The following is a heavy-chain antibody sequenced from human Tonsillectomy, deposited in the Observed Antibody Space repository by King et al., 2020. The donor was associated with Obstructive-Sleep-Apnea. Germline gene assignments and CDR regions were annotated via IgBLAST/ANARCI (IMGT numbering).Heavy chain of an antibody. Sequence: QLQESGPGLVKPSETLSLTCTVSGGSISSYYWSWIRQPPGKGLEWIGYIYYSGSTNYNPSLKSRVTISVDTSKNQFSLKLISVTAAATAVYYCARSGYNWNDLDYWGQGTLVTVSS. CDR1: GGSISSYY. J-gene: IGHJ4*02. CDR3: ARSGYNWNDLDY. D-gene: IGHD1-20*01. CDR2: IYYSGST. V-gene: IGHV4-59*08.